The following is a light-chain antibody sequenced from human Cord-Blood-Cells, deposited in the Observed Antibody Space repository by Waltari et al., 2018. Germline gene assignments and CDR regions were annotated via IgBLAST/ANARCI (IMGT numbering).Light chain of an antibody. J-gene: IGKJ1*01. CDR2: AGS. CDR1: QGISSY. V-gene: IGKV1-8*01. CDR3: QQYYSYPWT. Sequence: AIRMTQSPSSLSASTGARVTITCRASQGISSYLAWYQQKPGKAPKLLIYAGSTLQSWVPSRVSGSGSETDFTLTISCLQSEDFATYYCQQYYSYPWTFGQGTKVEIK.